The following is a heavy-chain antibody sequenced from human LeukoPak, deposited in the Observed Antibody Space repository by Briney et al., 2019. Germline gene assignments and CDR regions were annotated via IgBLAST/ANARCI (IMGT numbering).Heavy chain of an antibody. CDR3: ARGTTYYYDSSFDY. V-gene: IGHV5-51*01. J-gene: IGHJ4*02. CDR1: GYSFTSYW. Sequence: GESLQISCKASGYSFTSYWIGWVRQLPGKGLEWMGIIYPGDSDTRYSPSFQGQVTISADKSISTAYLQWSSLKASDTAMYYCARGTTYYYDSSFDYWGQGTLVTVSS. D-gene: IGHD3-22*01. CDR2: IYPGDSDT.